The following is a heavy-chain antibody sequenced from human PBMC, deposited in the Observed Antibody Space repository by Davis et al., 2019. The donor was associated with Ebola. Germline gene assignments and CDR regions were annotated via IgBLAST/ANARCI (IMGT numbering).Heavy chain of an antibody. J-gene: IGHJ6*02. Sequence: GESLKISCAASGFTFSSYAMSWVRQAPGKGPEWVSAISGSGGSTYYADSVKGRFTISRDNSKNTLYLQMNSLRAEDTALYYCAKDSSTNYYYYYGMDVWGQGTTVTVSS. CDR3: AKDSSTNYYYYYGMDV. CDR2: ISGSGGST. D-gene: IGHD2-2*01. CDR1: GFTFSSYA. V-gene: IGHV3-23*01.